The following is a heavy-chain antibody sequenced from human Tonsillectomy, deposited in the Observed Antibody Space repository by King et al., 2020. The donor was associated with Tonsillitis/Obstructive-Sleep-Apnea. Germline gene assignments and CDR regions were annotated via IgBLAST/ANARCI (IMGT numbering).Heavy chain of an antibody. Sequence: LQLQESGPGLVKPSETLSLTCTVSGDSISSSLYYWGWIRQSPGKGLEWIATIYYSGTTYYNPSLKSRVTISVATSKNQFSLNLKSVTAADSAVCCCVRRAGDRSWGNYFYYIDLWGKGTVVTVSS. CDR2: IYYSGTT. CDR3: VRRAGDRSWGNYFYYIDL. D-gene: IGHD3-16*01. V-gene: IGHV4-39*01. CDR1: GDSISSSLYY. J-gene: IGHJ6*03.